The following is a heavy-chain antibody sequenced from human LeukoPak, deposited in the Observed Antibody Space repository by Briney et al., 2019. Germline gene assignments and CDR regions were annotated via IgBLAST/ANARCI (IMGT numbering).Heavy chain of an antibody. V-gene: IGHV1-46*01. CDR3: ARSVVITRAFDY. Sequence: ASVKVSCKASGYTFTSYYMHWVRQAPGQGREWMGIINPSGGSTSYAQKFQGRVTMTRDTSTSTVYMELSSLRSEDTAVYYCARSVVITRAFDYWGQGTLVTVSS. D-gene: IGHD3-22*01. J-gene: IGHJ4*02. CDR2: INPSGGST. CDR1: GYTFTSYY.